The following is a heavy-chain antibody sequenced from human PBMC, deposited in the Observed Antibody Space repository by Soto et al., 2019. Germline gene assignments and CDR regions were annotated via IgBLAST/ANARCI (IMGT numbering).Heavy chain of an antibody. CDR1: GYPSSDFY. D-gene: IGHD3-10*01. V-gene: IGHV1-2*02. CDR2: LFPNSGGT. Sequence: VASVKVSCKASGYPSSDFYLHWFRQAPGQGPEWMGWLFPNSGGTKYAQKFQGRVTMARDTSISTAYMELSRLTSDDTAVYYCARILITYRAVLDDSWGQGNLVTVSS. CDR3: ARILITYRAVLDDS. J-gene: IGHJ4*02.